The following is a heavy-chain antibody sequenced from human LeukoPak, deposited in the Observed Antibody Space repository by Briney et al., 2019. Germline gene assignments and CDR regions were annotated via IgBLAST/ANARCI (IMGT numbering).Heavy chain of an antibody. J-gene: IGHJ6*03. Sequence: SETLSLTCTVSGGSISIYYWNWIRQPAGKRLEWIGRIFTSGITNYNPSLKSRVTMSVDTSKNQFSLNLSSVTAADTAVYYCARVSSGSYYNPRGYMDVWGKGTTVTVSS. CDR1: GGSISIYY. CDR2: IFTSGIT. V-gene: IGHV4-4*07. D-gene: IGHD3-10*01. CDR3: ARVSSGSYYNPRGYMDV.